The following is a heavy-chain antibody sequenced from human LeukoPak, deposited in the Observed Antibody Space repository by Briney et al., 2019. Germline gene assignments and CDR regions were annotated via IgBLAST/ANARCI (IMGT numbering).Heavy chain of an antibody. CDR3: ARDSSGFDY. J-gene: IGHJ4*02. D-gene: IGHD6-19*01. Sequence: PGGSLRLSCAASRSTFSSYWMSWVRQAPGKGLEWVSYISSSSSTIHYADSVRGRFTISRDDAKNSLYLQMNSLRAEDTAMYYCARDSSGFDYWGQGTLVTVSS. V-gene: IGHV3-48*04. CDR1: RSTFSSYW. CDR2: ISSSSSTI.